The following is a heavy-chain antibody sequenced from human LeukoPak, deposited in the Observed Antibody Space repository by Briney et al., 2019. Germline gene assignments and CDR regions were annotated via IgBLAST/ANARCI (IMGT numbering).Heavy chain of an antibody. CDR1: GFTSIAYA. Sequence: GGSLRLSCVGSGFTSIAYALTWARQAPGEGLEWVSGISGGGVTTYYADSVKGRFTISRDNSKNTLYLQMNSLRAEDTAVYYCARGSSSPFDYWGQGTLVTVSS. CDR3: ARGSSSPFDY. V-gene: IGHV3-23*01. CDR2: ISGGGVTT. D-gene: IGHD6-13*01. J-gene: IGHJ4*02.